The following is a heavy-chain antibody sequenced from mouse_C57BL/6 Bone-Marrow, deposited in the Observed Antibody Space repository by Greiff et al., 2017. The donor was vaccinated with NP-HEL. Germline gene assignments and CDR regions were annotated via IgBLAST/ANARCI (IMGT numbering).Heavy chain of an antibody. Sequence: QVQLQQPGAELVMPGASVKLSCKASGYTFTSYWMHWVKQRPGQGLEWIGELDPSDSYTTYNQKLKGKSTLTVDKSSSKAYLQLSSLTSEDSAVYCCARGDWLLPFAYWGQGTLVTVSA. CDR2: LDPSDSYT. V-gene: IGHV1-69*01. D-gene: IGHD2-3*01. CDR1: GYTFTSYW. CDR3: ARGDWLLPFAY. J-gene: IGHJ3*01.